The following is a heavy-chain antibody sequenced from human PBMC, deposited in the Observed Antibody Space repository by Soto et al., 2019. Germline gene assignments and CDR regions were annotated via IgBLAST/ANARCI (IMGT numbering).Heavy chain of an antibody. J-gene: IGHJ6*03. Sequence: GGSLRLSCAASGFTFSGSAMHCVRQASGKGLEWVGRIRSKANSYATAYAASVKGRFTISRDDSKNTAYLQMNSLKTEDTAVYYCTSERWIQLWQDYYYYYMDVWGKGTTVTVSS. D-gene: IGHD5-18*01. V-gene: IGHV3-73*01. CDR3: TSERWIQLWQDYYYYYMDV. CDR2: IRSKANSYAT. CDR1: GFTFSGSA.